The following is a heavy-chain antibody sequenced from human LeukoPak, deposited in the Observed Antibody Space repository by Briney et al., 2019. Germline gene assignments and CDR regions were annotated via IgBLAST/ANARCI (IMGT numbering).Heavy chain of an antibody. V-gene: IGHV1-2*02. CDR2: INPNSGGT. CDR3: ARRRIAAAGNWFDP. Sequence: ASVKVSCKASGYTFTGYYMHWVRQAPGQGLEWMGWINPNSGGTNYAQKFQGRVTMTRDTSISTAYMELSRLRSDDTAVYYCARRRIAAAGNWFDPWGQGTLVTVPS. CDR1: GYTFTGYY. D-gene: IGHD6-13*01. J-gene: IGHJ5*02.